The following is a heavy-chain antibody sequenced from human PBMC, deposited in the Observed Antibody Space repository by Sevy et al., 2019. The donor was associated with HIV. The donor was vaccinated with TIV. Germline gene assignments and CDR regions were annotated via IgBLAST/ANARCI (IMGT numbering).Heavy chain of an antibody. J-gene: IGHJ4*02. V-gene: IGHV3-23*01. CDR3: ARKYDSSGYFDY. CDR1: GFTFSSYA. Sequence: GGCLRLSCAASGFTFSSYAMNWVRQAPGKGLEWVSGISGSGGSGDKTNYADSVKGRFTISRDDSKNSLYLQLNSLRAEVTAIYYCARKYDSSGYFDYWGQGTLVTVSS. CDR2: ISGSGGSGDKT. D-gene: IGHD3-22*01.